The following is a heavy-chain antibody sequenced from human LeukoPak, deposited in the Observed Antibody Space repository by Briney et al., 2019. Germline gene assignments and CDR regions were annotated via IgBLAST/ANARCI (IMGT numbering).Heavy chain of an antibody. CDR1: GFTFSSYD. Sequence: GGSLRLTCAASGFTFSSYDMHWVRQAPGKGLEWVAFIRFDGSNRYYVDSVKGRFTISRDNSKNTVYMQMNSLRAEDTAVYYCVGDSDYWGQGTLVTVSS. CDR2: IRFDGSNR. V-gene: IGHV3-30*02. CDR3: VGDSDY. J-gene: IGHJ4*02.